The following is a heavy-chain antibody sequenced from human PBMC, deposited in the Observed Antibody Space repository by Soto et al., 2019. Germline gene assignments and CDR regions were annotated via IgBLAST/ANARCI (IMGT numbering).Heavy chain of an antibody. CDR1: GFTFSSYA. J-gene: IGHJ6*02. Sequence: QVQLVESGGGVVQPGRSLRLSCAASGFTFSSYAMHWVRQAPGKGLEWVAVISYDGSNKYYADSVKGRFTISRDNSKNTLYLQMNSLRTEDTAVYYCERDRLRYNWNDFPYYYYGMDVWCQGTTVTVSS. D-gene: IGHD1-1*01. CDR3: ERDRLRYNWNDFPYYYYGMDV. V-gene: IGHV3-30-3*01. CDR2: ISYDGSNK.